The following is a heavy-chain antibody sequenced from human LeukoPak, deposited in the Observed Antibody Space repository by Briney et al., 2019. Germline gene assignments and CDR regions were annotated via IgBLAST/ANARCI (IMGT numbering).Heavy chain of an antibody. V-gene: IGHV3-7*01. D-gene: IGHD3-9*01. CDR1: GFTFSSNC. J-gene: IGHJ4*02. Sequence: GGSLRLSCAASGFTFSSNCMSWVRQAPGKGLEWVAYIKQDGSKKYYEDSVKGRFTISRDNAKNALYLQKNSLRAEDTAVYYWGRDPGLLYFDWGMSGYFDYWGQGTLVTVSS. CDR3: GRDPGLLYFDWGMSGYFDY. CDR2: IKQDGSKK.